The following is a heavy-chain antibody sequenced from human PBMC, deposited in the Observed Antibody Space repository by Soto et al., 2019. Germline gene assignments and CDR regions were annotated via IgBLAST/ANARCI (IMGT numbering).Heavy chain of an antibody. V-gene: IGHV1-18*01. Sequence: QVQLVQSGAEVKKPGASVKVSCKASGYTFTSYGISWVRQAPGQGLEWMGWISAYNGNTNYAQKLQGRVTMTTDTSRSTAYMELRSLRSDDTAVYYCARAPPKRITMVRGVIALDIWGQGTMVTVSS. J-gene: IGHJ3*02. D-gene: IGHD3-10*01. CDR1: GYTFTSYG. CDR2: ISAYNGNT. CDR3: ARAPPKRITMVRGVIALDI.